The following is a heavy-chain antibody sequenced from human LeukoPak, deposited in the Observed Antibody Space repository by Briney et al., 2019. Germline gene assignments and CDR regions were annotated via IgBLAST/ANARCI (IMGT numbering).Heavy chain of an antibody. Sequence: IIPILGIANYAQKFQGRVTITAEKATSTAYMELSSLRSEDTAVYYCARGNHLNYYYYMDVWGKGTTVTVSS. CDR3: ARGNHLNYYYYMDV. CDR2: IIPILGIA. D-gene: IGHD1-14*01. V-gene: IGHV1-69*04. J-gene: IGHJ6*03.